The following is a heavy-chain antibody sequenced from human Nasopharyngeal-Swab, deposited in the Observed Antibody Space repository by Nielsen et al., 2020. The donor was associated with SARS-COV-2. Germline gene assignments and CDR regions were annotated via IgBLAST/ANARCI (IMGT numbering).Heavy chain of an antibody. V-gene: IGHV3-23*01. J-gene: IGHJ4*02. CDR3: AKGGYCSSTSCKDFFDY. CDR2: ISGSGGST. Sequence: WIRQPPGKGLEWVSGISGSGGSTSYADSVKGRFTISRDNSKNTLYVQMNSLRAEDTAVYYCAKGGYCSSTSCKDFFDYWGQRTLVTVSS. D-gene: IGHD2-2*01.